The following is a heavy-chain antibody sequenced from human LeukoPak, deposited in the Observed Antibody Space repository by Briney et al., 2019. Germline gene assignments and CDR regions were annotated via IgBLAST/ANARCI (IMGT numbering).Heavy chain of an antibody. CDR1: GYTFTSYG. CDR3: ARDVYDILTGYFNYAFDI. J-gene: IGHJ3*02. Sequence: ASVKVSCKASGYTFTSYGISWVRQAPGQGLEWMGWISAYNGNTNYAQKLQGRVTMTTDTSTSTAYMELRSLRSDDTAVYYCARDVYDILTGYFNYAFDIWGQGTMVTVSS. D-gene: IGHD3-9*01. V-gene: IGHV1-18*01. CDR2: ISAYNGNT.